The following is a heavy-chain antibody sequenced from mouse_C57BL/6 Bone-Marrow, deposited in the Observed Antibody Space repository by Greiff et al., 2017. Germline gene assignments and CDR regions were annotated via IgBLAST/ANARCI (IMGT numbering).Heavy chain of an antibody. D-gene: IGHD3-2*02. CDR2: IRNKANGYTT. CDR3: ARWSQACFDY. Sequence: EVKLVESGGGLVQPGGSLSLSCAASGFTFTDYYMSWVRQPPGKALEWLGFIRNKANGYTTEYSASVKGRFTISRDNSQSILYLQMNALRAEDSATYYCARWSQACFDYWGQGTTLTVSS. J-gene: IGHJ2*01. CDR1: GFTFTDYY. V-gene: IGHV7-3*01.